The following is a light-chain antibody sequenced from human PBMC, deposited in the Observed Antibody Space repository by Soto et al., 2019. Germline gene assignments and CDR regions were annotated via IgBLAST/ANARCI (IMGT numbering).Light chain of an antibody. Sequence: DIEMTQSPSSLSASVGDRVTITCRASQSISNYLNWYQHKPGKVPKLLIYAASSLQSGVPTRFSGRGSGTDFTLTIGSLQPEDFATYYCQQSYGTPLTFGGGTKVEIK. CDR1: QSISNY. CDR3: QQSYGTPLT. CDR2: AAS. V-gene: IGKV1-39*01. J-gene: IGKJ4*01.